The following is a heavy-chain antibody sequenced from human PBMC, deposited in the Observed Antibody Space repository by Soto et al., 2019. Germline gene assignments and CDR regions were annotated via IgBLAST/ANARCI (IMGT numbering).Heavy chain of an antibody. J-gene: IGHJ5*02. V-gene: IGHV4-61*01. D-gene: IGHD3-3*01. Sequence: QVQLQESGPGLVKPSETLSLTCTVSGGSVSSGSYYWSWIRQPPGKGLEWIGYIYYSGSTNYNPSLKSRVTIAVDTSKNQFSLKLSSVTAADTAVYYCARGHDFWSGYGSRYNWFDPWGQGTLVTVSS. CDR1: GGSVSSGSYY. CDR3: ARGHDFWSGYGSRYNWFDP. CDR2: IYYSGST.